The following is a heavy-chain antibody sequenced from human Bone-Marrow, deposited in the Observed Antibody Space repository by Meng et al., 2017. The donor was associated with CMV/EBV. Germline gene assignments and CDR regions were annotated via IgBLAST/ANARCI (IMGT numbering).Heavy chain of an antibody. V-gene: IGHV3-48*04. Sequence: GESLKISCAASGVIFDDVVMYWVRQAPGKGLEWVSYISSSSSTIYYADSVKGRFTISRDNAKNSLYLQMNSLKAEDTAVYYCARGGAGQYDFWSGSHYNYYSSSCLDVFFQGTTVTVSS. CDR2: ISSSSSTI. CDR1: GVIFDDVV. J-gene: IGHJ6*02. CDR3: ARGGAGQYDFWSGSHYNYYSSSCLDV. D-gene: IGHD3-3*01.